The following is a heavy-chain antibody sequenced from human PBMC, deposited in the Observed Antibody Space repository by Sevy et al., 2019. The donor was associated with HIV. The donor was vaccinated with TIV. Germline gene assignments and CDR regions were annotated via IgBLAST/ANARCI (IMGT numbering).Heavy chain of an antibody. Sequence: GGSLRLSCAAPGFTLSSYWMSWVRQTPGKGLEWVANIKQDGSEKYYVDSVKGRFTISRDNAKNSLFLQMNSLRSEDTAVYYCARVRIWFFDYWGQGTLVTVSS. J-gene: IGHJ4*02. CDR1: GFTLSSYW. CDR3: ARVRIWFFDY. V-gene: IGHV3-7*01. D-gene: IGHD3-9*01. CDR2: IKQDGSEK.